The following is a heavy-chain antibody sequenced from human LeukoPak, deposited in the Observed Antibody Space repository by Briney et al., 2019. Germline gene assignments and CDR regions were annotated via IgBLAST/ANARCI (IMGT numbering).Heavy chain of an antibody. V-gene: IGHV3-7*05. CDR1: GFTFSSYW. J-gene: IGHJ4*02. Sequence: GGSLRLSCAASGFTFSSYWMSWVRQAPGKGLEWVANINQDGSEIYYVDSVKGRFTISRDNARTSLYLQMNSLRAEDTAVYYCARDLRACSGGWYWWGQGTLVTVSS. D-gene: IGHD6-19*01. CDR2: INQDGSEI. CDR3: ARDLRACSGGWYW.